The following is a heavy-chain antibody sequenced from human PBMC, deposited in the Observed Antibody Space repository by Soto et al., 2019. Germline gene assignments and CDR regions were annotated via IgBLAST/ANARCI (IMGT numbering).Heavy chain of an antibody. V-gene: IGHV3-23*01. CDR3: AKDGGGYCSGGSCYYFDY. CDR2: ISGSGGST. J-gene: IGHJ4*02. CDR1: GFTFSSYA. Sequence: GGSLRLSCAASGFTFSSYAMSWVRQAPGKGLEWVSAISGSGGSTYYADSVKGRFTISRDNSKNTLYLQMNSLRAEDTAVYYCAKDGGGYCSGGSCYYFDYWGQGTLVTVSS. D-gene: IGHD2-15*01.